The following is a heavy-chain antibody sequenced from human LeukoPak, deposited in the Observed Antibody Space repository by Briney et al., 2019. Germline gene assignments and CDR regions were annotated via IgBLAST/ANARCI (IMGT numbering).Heavy chain of an antibody. CDR1: SGSIGSHY. CDR3: ARGGVLKSVDY. D-gene: IGHD3-16*01. V-gene: IGHV4-59*11. CDR2: IYDIGTT. Sequence: KPSETLSLTCTVSSGSIGSHYWTWIRQPPGKGLEWIGYIYDIGTTNYNPSLKSRVTISVDTSKNQFSLRLSSVTAADTAVYYCARGGVLKSVDYWGQGTLVTVSS. J-gene: IGHJ4*02.